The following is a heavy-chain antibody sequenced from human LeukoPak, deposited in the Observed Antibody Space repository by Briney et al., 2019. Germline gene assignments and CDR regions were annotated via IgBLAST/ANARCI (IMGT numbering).Heavy chain of an antibody. V-gene: IGHV1-69*04. CDR2: IIPILGIA. J-gene: IGHJ4*02. Sequence: SVKVSCKASGGTFSSYTISWVRQAPGQGLEWMGRIIPILGIAIYAQKFQGRVTITADKSTSTAYMELSSLRSEDTAVYYCARDLSTIFGVDWGQGTLVTVSS. D-gene: IGHD3-3*01. CDR3: ARDLSTIFGVD. CDR1: GGTFSSYT.